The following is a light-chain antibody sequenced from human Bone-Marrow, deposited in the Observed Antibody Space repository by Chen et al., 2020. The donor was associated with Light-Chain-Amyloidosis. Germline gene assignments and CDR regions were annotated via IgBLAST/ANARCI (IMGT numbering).Light chain of an antibody. J-gene: IGLJ3*02. CDR3: QVWDRSSDRPV. CDR1: NIGSTS. CDR2: DDS. Sequence: SYVLTQPSSVSVATGQTATNACGGNNIGSTSAHWYQQPPGQAPLLVVYDDSDRPSGIPERLSASNSGNTATLTISRVEAGDEADYYCQVWDRSSDRPVFGGGTKLTVL. V-gene: IGLV3-21*02.